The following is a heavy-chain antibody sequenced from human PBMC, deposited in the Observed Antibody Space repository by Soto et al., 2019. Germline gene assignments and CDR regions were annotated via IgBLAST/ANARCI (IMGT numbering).Heavy chain of an antibody. Sequence: SETLCLTWTVAGGSISSYFGSWIRQPPGKGLEWIGYIYYNGDTYYNPSLASRVTISVDTSKNHFSLKVNSVTAADTAVYYCARGGASSKWLDPWGQGTLVTVSS. CDR1: GGSISSYF. CDR3: ARGGASSKWLDP. V-gene: IGHV4-59*01. J-gene: IGHJ5*02. CDR2: IYYNGDT. D-gene: IGHD3-10*01.